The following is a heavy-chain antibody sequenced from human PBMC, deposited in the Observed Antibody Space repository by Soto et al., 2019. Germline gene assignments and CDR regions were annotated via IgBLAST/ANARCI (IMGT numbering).Heavy chain of an antibody. J-gene: IGHJ6*02. D-gene: IGHD2-2*01. CDR1: GFTFSSYG. Sequence: GGSLRLSCAAPGFTFSSYGMHWVRQAPGKGLEWVAVIWYDGSNKYYADSVKGRFTISRDNSKNTLYLQMNSLRAEDTAVYYCAREDCSSPSCYPSGMDVWGQGTKVTVSS. V-gene: IGHV3-33*01. CDR2: IWYDGSNK. CDR3: AREDCSSPSCYPSGMDV.